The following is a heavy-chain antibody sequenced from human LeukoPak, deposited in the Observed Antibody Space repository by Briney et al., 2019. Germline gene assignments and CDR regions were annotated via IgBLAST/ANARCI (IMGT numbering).Heavy chain of an antibody. CDR1: GDSISTYY. CDR3: ASRMGTTSQYTFDI. CDR2: IYYNGNT. V-gene: IGHV4-59*01. Sequence: SETLSLTCIVSGDSISTYYWSWIRQPPGKGLEWIGYIYYNGNTNYNPSLKSRLTISVGTSKNQFSLTLTSVTAADSAVYYCASRMGTTSQYTFDIWGRGTMVTVSS. D-gene: IGHD1-26*01. J-gene: IGHJ3*02.